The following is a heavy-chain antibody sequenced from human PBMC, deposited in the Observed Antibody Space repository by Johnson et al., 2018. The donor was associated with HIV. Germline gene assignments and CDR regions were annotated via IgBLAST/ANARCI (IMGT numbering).Heavy chain of an antibody. D-gene: IGHD3-22*01. CDR1: GFTFSSYG. CDR3: ARAKGYYDSSGYYLIDAFDI. Sequence: QVQLVESGGGVVQPGGSLRLSCAASGFTFSSYGMHWVRQAPGKGLEWVAFIRYDGSNKYYADSVKGRFTISRDNSKNTLYRQMNSLRAADTAVYFCARAKGYYDSSGYYLIDAFDIWGQGTMVTVSS. CDR2: IRYDGSNK. J-gene: IGHJ3*02. V-gene: IGHV3-30*02.